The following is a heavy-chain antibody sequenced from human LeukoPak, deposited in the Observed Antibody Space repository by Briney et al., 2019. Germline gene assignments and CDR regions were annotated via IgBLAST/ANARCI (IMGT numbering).Heavy chain of an antibody. V-gene: IGHV3-74*01. D-gene: IGHD5-18*01. CDR3: ARGGAAMAYY. CDR2: INSDGRST. CDR1: GFTFSSYW. Sequence: GGSLRLSCSTSGFTFSSYWMHSVRQAPGKGLVWVSRINSDGRSTSYADSVKGRFTISRDNAKNTLYLQMNSLRAEHTAVYYCARGGAAMAYYWGQGTLVTVSS. J-gene: IGHJ4*02.